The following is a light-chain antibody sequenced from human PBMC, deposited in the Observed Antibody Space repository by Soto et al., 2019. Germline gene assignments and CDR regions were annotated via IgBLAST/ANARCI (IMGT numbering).Light chain of an antibody. CDR2: DAS. J-gene: IGKJ5*01. CDR1: QSVGGH. V-gene: IGKV3-11*01. Sequence: EIVLTQSPATLSLSPGERATLSCRASQSVGGHLAWYQQKPGQAPRLLIYDASDRATGIPASFRGSGSETDFTLTICSLEPDDFAVYYCQQRNNWPPSFTFGQWTRLEIK. CDR3: QQRNNWPPSFT.